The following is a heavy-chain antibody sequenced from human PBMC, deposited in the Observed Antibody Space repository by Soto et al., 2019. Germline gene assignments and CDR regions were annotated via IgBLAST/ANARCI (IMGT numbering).Heavy chain of an antibody. J-gene: IGHJ5*02. V-gene: IGHV4-4*02. CDR2: IYHSGRT. CDR3: ARRRVRGVIATWFDP. Sequence: PSETLSLTSVVSGASTVSSNGWSWVRQPPRQGLEWIGAIYHSGRTNYNPSLKSRASLSVNRFTNHFSLKLTSLTAADPGIYFCARRRVRGVIATWFDPWGQGALVTVPQ. CDR1: GASTVSSNG. D-gene: IGHD3-10*01.